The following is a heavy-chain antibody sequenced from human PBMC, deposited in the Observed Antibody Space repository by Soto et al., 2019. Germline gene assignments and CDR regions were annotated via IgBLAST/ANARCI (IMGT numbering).Heavy chain of an antibody. D-gene: IGHD3-16*01. J-gene: IGHJ4*02. Sequence: EVQLVESGGGLIQPGGSLRLSCAVSGFTVSNNYMSWVRQAPGKGLEGVSVIYSGGYTAYGDSVKGRFTISRDNSKNTLYLKRKRRGAGDRAFYGGARRGGGGGYWGQGTLVTVSS. CDR1: GFTVSNNY. V-gene: IGHV3-53*01. CDR3: ARRGGGGGY. CDR2: IYSGGYT.